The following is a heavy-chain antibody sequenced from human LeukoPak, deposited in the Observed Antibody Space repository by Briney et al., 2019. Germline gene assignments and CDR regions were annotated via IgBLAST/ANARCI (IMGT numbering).Heavy chain of an antibody. J-gene: IGHJ6*03. CDR2: INPNSGGT. CDR1: GYTFTGYY. D-gene: IGHD6-13*01. Sequence: ASVKVSCKASGYTFTGYYMHWVRQAPGQGLEWMGWINPNSGGTNYAQKFQGRVTMTRDTSISTAYMELSRLRSDDTAVYYCARDRASSSWYKYMDVWGKGTTVTVSS. V-gene: IGHV1-2*02. CDR3: ARDRASSSWYKYMDV.